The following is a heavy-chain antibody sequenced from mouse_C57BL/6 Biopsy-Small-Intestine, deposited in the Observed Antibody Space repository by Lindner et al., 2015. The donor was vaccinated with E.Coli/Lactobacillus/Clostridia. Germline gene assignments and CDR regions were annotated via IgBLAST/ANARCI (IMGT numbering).Heavy chain of an antibody. CDR1: GYPFIGYY. V-gene: IGHV1-53*01. CDR2: INPNSGVT. J-gene: IGHJ3*01. CDR3: ARVEGSAPKAATASWI. Sequence: SVKVSCKASGYPFIGYYIEWVRQAPGQGLQWMGRINPNSGVTNYAQSFQGRVTMTRDASITTAYMELSSLRSDDTAIFYCARVEGSAPKAATASWIWGQGTMVTVSS. D-gene: IGHD6-1*01.